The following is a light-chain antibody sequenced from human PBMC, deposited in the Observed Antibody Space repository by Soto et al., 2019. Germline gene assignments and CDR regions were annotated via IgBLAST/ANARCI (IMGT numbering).Light chain of an antibody. CDR1: SSDVGGYNY. CDR3: SSYARSNNFVL. Sequence: QSALTQPPSASGSPGQSVTISCTGTSSDVGGYNYVSWYQQHPGKAPKVIIYEVSKRPSGVPDRFSGSKSGNTVSLTVSGLQAEDEADYYCSSYARSNNFVLLGGGTKVTVL. J-gene: IGLJ2*01. CDR2: EVS. V-gene: IGLV2-8*01.